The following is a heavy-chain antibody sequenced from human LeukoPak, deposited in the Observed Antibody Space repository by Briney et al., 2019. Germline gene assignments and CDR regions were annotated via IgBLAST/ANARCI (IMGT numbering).Heavy chain of an antibody. J-gene: IGHJ3*02. D-gene: IGHD6-19*01. V-gene: IGHV1-58*02. Sequence: ASVKVSCKASGFSFTGSVIQWVRQARGQRLEWIGWIVVGSGNTNYAQKFQERVTITRDRSTSTAYMELSSLRSEDTALYYCATHSSRWYDHHAFDIWGQGTMVTVSS. CDR1: GFSFTGSV. CDR3: ATHSSRWYDHHAFDI. CDR2: IVVGSGNT.